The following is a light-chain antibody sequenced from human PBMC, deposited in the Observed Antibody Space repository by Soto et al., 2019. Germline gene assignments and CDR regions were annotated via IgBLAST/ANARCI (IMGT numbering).Light chain of an antibody. CDR1: QSVSGS. J-gene: IGKJ2*01. CDR2: DAS. CDR3: QQRGNWPRT. V-gene: IGKV3-11*01. Sequence: EIVLTQSPATLSLSPGERATLSCRASQSVSGSLAWYQQKPGQAPRLLIYDASNRATGIPARFSGSGSGTDFTLSISSLEPEDCAVYYCQQRGNWPRTFGQGTKLEIK.